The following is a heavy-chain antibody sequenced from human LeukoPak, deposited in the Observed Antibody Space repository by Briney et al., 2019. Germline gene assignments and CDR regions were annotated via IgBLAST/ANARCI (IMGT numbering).Heavy chain of an antibody. CDR3: ARGILRDYYDSSGFYHRGGVGY. J-gene: IGHJ4*02. V-gene: IGHV4-61*09. CDR2: IHTSGTM. CDR1: GGSVSTGSYY. Sequence: PSETLSLTCTVSGGSVSTGSYYWSWTRQPAGRGLEGIGHIHTSGTMNYNASLKSRVRISVETSKNQFSLRLSSVTAADTAVYVCARGILRDYYDSSGFYHRGGVGYWGQGTLVTVSS. D-gene: IGHD3-22*01.